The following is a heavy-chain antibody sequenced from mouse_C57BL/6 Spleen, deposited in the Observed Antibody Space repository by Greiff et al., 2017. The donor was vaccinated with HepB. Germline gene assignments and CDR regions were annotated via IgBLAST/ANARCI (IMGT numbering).Heavy chain of an antibody. D-gene: IGHD2-4*01. CDR2: ISSGGSYT. Sequence: EVMLVESGGDLVKPGGSLKLSCAASGFTFSSYGMSWVRQTPDKRLEWVATISSGGSYTYYPDSVKGRFTISRDNAKNTLYLQMSSLKSEDTAMYYCARQGVYDYDEKAWFAYWGQGTLVTVSA. CDR1: GFTFSSYG. V-gene: IGHV5-6*01. CDR3: ARQGVYDYDEKAWFAY. J-gene: IGHJ3*01.